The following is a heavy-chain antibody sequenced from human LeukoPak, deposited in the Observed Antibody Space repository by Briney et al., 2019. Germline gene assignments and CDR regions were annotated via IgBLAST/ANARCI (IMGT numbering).Heavy chain of an antibody. Sequence: SETLSLTCAVYGGSFSGYYWSWIRQPPGKGLEWIGEINHSGSTNYNPSLKSRVAISVDTSKNQFSLKLSSVTAADTAVYYCARGGRYYDSSGYLKSGLDYWGQGTLVTVSS. D-gene: IGHD3-22*01. J-gene: IGHJ4*02. V-gene: IGHV4-34*01. CDR3: ARGGRYYDSSGYLKSGLDY. CDR1: GGSFSGYY. CDR2: INHSGST.